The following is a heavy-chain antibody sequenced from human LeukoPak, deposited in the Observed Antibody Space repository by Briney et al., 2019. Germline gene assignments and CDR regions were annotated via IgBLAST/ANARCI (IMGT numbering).Heavy chain of an antibody. Sequence: GGSLRLSCAPSGFTFSSYSMNWLRQAPGKGLEWVSSISRSSSYIYYADSVKGRFTISRDNAKNSLYLQMNSLRAEDKAVYYCAREPGIGNYWPQRTVVTVSS. V-gene: IGHV3-21*01. CDR2: ISRSSSYI. D-gene: IGHD6-13*01. CDR3: AREPGIGNY. J-gene: IGHJ4*02. CDR1: GFTFSSYS.